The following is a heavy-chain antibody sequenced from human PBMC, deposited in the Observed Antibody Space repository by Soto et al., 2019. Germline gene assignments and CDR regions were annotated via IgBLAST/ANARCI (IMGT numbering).Heavy chain of an antibody. D-gene: IGHD3-3*01. J-gene: IGHJ4*02. Sequence: SETLSLTCTVSGGSISSGGYYWSWIRKHPGKGLEWIGYIYYSGSTYYNPSLKSRVTISVDTSKNQFSLKLSSVTAADTAVYYCARGIYYDFWSGYPGYFDYWGQGTLVTVSS. CDR1: GGSISSGGYY. CDR3: ARGIYYDFWSGYPGYFDY. CDR2: IYYSGST. V-gene: IGHV4-31*03.